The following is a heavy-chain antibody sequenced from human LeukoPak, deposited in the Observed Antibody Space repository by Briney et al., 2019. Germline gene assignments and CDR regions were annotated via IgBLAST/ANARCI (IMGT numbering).Heavy chain of an antibody. CDR1: GDSVSSNSAG. CDR2: TYYKSTWYN. J-gene: IGHJ4*02. Sequence: SQTLSLTCAISGDSVSSNSAGWNWIRQSPSRCLEWLGRTYYKSTWYNDYAVSVKSRITINPDTSKNQFSLQLNSVTPEDTAVYYCARGWQKLGFDYWGQGTLVTVSS. CDR3: ARGWQKLGFDY. D-gene: IGHD3-16*01. V-gene: IGHV6-1*01.